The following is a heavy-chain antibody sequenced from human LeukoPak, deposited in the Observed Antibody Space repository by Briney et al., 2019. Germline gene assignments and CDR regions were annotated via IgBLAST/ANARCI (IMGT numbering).Heavy chain of an antibody. CDR1: GYTFTGYY. CDR2: INPNSGGT. V-gene: IGHV1-2*02. J-gene: IGHJ6*02. CDR3: ARDLFSGSWYVIVCYYGMDV. D-gene: IGHD6-13*01. Sequence: ASVKVSCKASGYTFTGYYMHWVRQAPGQGLEWMGWINPNSGGTNFAQKFQDRVTMTGDTSISTAYMELSRLRSDDTAVYYCARDLFSGSWYVIVCYYGMDVWGQGTTVTVSS.